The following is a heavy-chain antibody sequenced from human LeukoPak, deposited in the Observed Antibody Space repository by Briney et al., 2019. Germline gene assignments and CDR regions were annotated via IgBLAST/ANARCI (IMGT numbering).Heavy chain of an antibody. Sequence: SETLSLTCAVYGGSFSGYYWSWIRQPPGKGLEWIGEINHSGSTNYNPSLKSRVTISVDTSKNQFSLRLSSVTSRDTAAYYGARGPNRWLKLWGNWFAPWGQGTLVTVSS. CDR2: INHSGST. CDR3: ARGPNRWLKLWGNWFAP. CDR1: GGSFSGYY. J-gene: IGHJ5*02. D-gene: IGHD5-24*01. V-gene: IGHV4-34*01.